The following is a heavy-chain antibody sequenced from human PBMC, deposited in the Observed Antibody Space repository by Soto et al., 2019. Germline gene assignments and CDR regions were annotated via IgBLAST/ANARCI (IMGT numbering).Heavy chain of an antibody. J-gene: IGHJ4*02. Sequence: ASVKVSCKASGYTFTSYAMHWVRQAPGQRLEWMGWINAGNGNTKYSQKFQGRVTITRDTSASTAYMELSSLRSEDTAVYYCARDPSAGYSYGLFDYWGQGTLVTVSS. D-gene: IGHD5-18*01. CDR2: INAGNGNT. CDR1: GYTFTSYA. V-gene: IGHV1-3*01. CDR3: ARDPSAGYSYGLFDY.